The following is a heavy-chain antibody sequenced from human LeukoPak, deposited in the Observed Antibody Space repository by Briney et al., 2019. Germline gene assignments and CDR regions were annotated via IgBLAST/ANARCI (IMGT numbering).Heavy chain of an antibody. CDR1: GXSFTTYC. D-gene: IGHD3-22*01. CDR3: ARHHYYYDSSGYYYGAFDI. CDR2: IYPGSSDT. J-gene: IGHJ3*02. V-gene: IGHV5-51*01. Sequence: GESLKISFKASGXSFTTYCIVWVRQMPGKGLEWMGAIYPGSSDTRYNPSFQGQVTISADKSISTAYLQWSSLKASDTAMYYCARHHYYYDSSGYYYGAFDIWGQGTMVTVSS.